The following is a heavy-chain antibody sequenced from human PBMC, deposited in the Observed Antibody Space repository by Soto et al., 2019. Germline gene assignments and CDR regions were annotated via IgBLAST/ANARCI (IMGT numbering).Heavy chain of an antibody. Sequence: GASVKVSCKASGYTFTGYYMHWVRQAPGQGLEWMGWINPNSGGTNYAQKFQGRVTMTRDTSISTAYMELSRLRSDDTAVYYCARSEEGYCSSNSCSYRYYFDYWGQGTLVTVSS. CDR3: ARSEEGYCSSNSCSYRYYFDY. CDR2: INPNSGGT. CDR1: GYTFTGYY. V-gene: IGHV1-2*02. J-gene: IGHJ4*02. D-gene: IGHD2-2*01.